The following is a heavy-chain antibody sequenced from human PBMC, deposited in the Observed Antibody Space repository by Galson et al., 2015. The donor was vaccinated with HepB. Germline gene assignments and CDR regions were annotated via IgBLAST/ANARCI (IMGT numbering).Heavy chain of an antibody. J-gene: IGHJ6*02. V-gene: IGHV3-30-3*01. CDR1: GFTFSSYA. D-gene: IGHD3-9*01. CDR3: ARGPLVVDFDWLLTPGFYYYGMDV. Sequence: SLRLSCAASGFTFSSYAMHWVRQAPGKGLEWVAVISYDGSNKYYADSVKGRFTISRDNSKNTLYLQMNSLRAEDTAVYYCARGPLVVDFDWLLTPGFYYYGMDVWGQGTTVTVSS. CDR2: ISYDGSNK.